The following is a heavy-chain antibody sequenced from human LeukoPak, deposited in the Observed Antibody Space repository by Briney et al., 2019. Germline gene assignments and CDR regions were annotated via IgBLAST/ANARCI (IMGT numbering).Heavy chain of an antibody. D-gene: IGHD3-3*01. V-gene: IGHV4-34*01. CDR1: GGSFSGYY. CDR2: INHSGST. J-gene: IGHJ1*01. CDR3: ATHYDFWSGYYRSHEYFQH. Sequence: ASETLSLTCAVYGGSFSGYYWSWIRQPPGKGLEWIGEINHSGSTNYNPSLKSRVTISVDTSKNQFSLKLSSVTAADTAVYYCATHYDFWSGYYRSHEYFQHWGQGTLVTVSS.